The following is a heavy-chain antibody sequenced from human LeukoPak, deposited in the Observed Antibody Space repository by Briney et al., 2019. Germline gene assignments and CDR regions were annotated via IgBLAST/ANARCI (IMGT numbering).Heavy chain of an antibody. CDR2: IYTSGST. V-gene: IGHV4-4*07. Sequence: PSETLSLTCTVSGGSISSYYWSWIRQPAGKGLEWIGRIYTSGSTNYNPSLKSRVTISVDKSKNQFSLKLSSVTAADTAVYYCARDGDSYYYDSSGYDYWGQGTLVTVSS. D-gene: IGHD3-22*01. CDR1: GGSISSYY. J-gene: IGHJ4*02. CDR3: ARDGDSYYYDSSGYDY.